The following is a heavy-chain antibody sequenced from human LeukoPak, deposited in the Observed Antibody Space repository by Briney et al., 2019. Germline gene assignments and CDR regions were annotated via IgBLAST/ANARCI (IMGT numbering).Heavy chain of an antibody. CDR2: IYYSGST. J-gene: IGHJ5*02. CDR1: GGSISSGDYY. V-gene: IGHV4-30-4*08. D-gene: IGHD3-9*01. CDR3: ARGRDYDILTGTLNWFDP. Sequence: SQTLSLTCTVSGGSISSGDYYWSWIRQPPGKGLEWIGYIYYSGSTYYNPSLKSRVTISVDTSKNQFSLKLSSVTAAGTAVYYCARGRDYDILTGTLNWFDPWGQGTLVTVSS.